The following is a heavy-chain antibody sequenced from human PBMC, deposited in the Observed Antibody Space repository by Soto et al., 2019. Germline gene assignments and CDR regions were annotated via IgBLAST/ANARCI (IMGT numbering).Heavy chain of an antibody. CDR2: INHSGST. Sequence: SETLSLTCAVYGGSVSGYYWSWIRQPPGKGLEWIGEINHSGSTNYNPSLKSRVTISVDTSKNQFSLKLSSVTAADTAVYYCARGSPILDIVVVVAATGRYNWFDPWGQGTLVTVSS. CDR3: ARGSPILDIVVVVAATGRYNWFDP. CDR1: GGSVSGYY. V-gene: IGHV4-34*01. D-gene: IGHD2-15*01. J-gene: IGHJ5*02.